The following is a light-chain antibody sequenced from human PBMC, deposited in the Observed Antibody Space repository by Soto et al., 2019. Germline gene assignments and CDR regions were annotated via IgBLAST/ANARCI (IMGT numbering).Light chain of an antibody. Sequence: QSALTQPASVSGSPGQSITISCTGTSSDVGSYHYVSWFQQHPGKAPKLIIFEVSDRTSGVSNRFSGSKSGDTASHTISGLQADHEDDYYCSSYTSGRDVYVFGGGTKVTVL. CDR1: SSDVGSYHY. J-gene: IGLJ1*01. V-gene: IGLV2-14*01. CDR2: EVS. CDR3: SSYTSGRDVYV.